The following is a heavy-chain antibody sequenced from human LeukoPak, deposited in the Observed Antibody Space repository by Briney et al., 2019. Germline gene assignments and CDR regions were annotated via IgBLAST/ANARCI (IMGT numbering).Heavy chain of an antibody. CDR2: IKTETDGETT. Sequence: KPGGSLRLSCAASGFPFRSAWMSWVRQAPGKGLEWVGRIKTETDGETTDFAAPVKGRFTISRDDSSNTLYLQMSSLKTEDTAVYFCTTQALLYYGLDVWGKGTTVTVSS. D-gene: IGHD2-15*01. CDR3: TTQALLYYGLDV. J-gene: IGHJ6*04. CDR1: GFPFRSAW. V-gene: IGHV3-15*01.